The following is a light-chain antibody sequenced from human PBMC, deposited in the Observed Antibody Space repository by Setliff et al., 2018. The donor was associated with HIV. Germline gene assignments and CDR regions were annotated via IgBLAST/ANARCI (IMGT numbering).Light chain of an antibody. J-gene: IGLJ1*01. Sequence: ALAQPASVSGSPGQSITISCTGTGSDVGTSKYVSWYQQHPGKAPKLIIYDVTTRPSGVSNRFSGSESGNTASLTISGLQAEDEADYYCSIHRSRGYVFGTGTKATVL. CDR1: GSDVGTSKY. CDR2: DVT. CDR3: SIHRSRGYV. V-gene: IGLV2-14*03.